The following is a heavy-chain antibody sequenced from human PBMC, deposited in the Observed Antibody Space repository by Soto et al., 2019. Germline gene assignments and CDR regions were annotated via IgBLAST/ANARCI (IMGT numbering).Heavy chain of an antibody. J-gene: IGHJ5*02. CDR1: GFTFSNWW. Sequence: EVQLVESGGGLVQPGGSLRLSCAASGFTFSNWWMHWVRQTPGRGLVWVSHINGDGSTTNYADSVKGRFTISRDNTKNTLYLQMNSLRDEDTSVYYCARDNGIAGSFDPWGQGTLVTVSS. D-gene: IGHD6-13*01. CDR3: ARDNGIAGSFDP. V-gene: IGHV3-74*01. CDR2: INGDGSTT.